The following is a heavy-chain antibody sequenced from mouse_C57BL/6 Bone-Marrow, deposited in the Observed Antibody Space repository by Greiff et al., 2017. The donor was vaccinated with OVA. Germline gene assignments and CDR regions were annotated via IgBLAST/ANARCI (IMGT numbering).Heavy chain of an antibody. CDR2: IRNKANNHAT. D-gene: IGHD2-1*01. CDR3: TRNGNYRNYYAMDY. V-gene: IGHV6-6*01. Sequence: EVMLVESGGGLVQPGGSMKLSCAASGFTFSDAWMDWVRQSPEKGLEWVAEIRNKANNHATYYAESVKGRFTISRDDSKSSVYLQMNSLRAEDTGIYYCTRNGNYRNYYAMDYWGQGTSVTVSS. CDR1: GFTFSDAW. J-gene: IGHJ4*01.